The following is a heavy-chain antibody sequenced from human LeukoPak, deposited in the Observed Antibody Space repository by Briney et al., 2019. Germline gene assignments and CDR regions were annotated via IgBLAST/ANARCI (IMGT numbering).Heavy chain of an antibody. J-gene: IGHJ4*02. CDR1: GFTFDDSA. D-gene: IGHD3-22*01. Sequence: PGRSLRLSCAASGFTFDDSAMHWVRQAPGKGLEWVSGISWSSDNFGYADSVKGRFTISRDNAKKSLYLEMNGLRAEDTAMYYCVKDLGFGMIVPRGFHYRGQGTLVSVSS. V-gene: IGHV3-9*01. CDR3: VKDLGFGMIVPRGFHY. CDR2: ISWSSDNF.